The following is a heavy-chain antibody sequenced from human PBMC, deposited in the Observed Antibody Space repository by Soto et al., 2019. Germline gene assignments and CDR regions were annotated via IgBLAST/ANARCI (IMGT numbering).Heavy chain of an antibody. J-gene: IGHJ4*02. CDR1: GFTFSTYW. CDR2: MSSDGSST. Sequence: EVQLVESGGDLVQPGGSLRLSCAASGFTFSTYWMHWVRQVPGKGPEWVSRMSSDGSSTAYADSVGGRFIISRDNAKNTLYLQMNSLRVDDTAVYYCGRGTVRDHDFGDHWGLGTLVAVSS. D-gene: IGHD4-17*01. V-gene: IGHV3-74*01. CDR3: GRGTVRDHDFGDH.